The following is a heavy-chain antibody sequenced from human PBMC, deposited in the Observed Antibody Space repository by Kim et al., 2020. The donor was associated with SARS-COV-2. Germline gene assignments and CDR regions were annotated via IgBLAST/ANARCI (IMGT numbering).Heavy chain of an antibody. V-gene: IGHV3-21*01. CDR3: ARDSYGSGPDAFDI. J-gene: IGHJ3*02. D-gene: IGHD3-10*01. Sequence: ADSWKGRFTIARDNAKNSLYLQMNGLRAEDTAVYYCARDSYGSGPDAFDIWGQGTMVTVSS.